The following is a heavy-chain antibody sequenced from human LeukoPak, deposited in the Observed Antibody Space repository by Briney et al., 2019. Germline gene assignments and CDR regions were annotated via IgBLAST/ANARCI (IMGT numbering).Heavy chain of an antibody. V-gene: IGHV3-21*01. CDR2: ISSSSSYI. CDR3: ARGRGGSW. Sequence: GGSLRLSCAASGLTFSTYSMTWVRQAPGKGLEWVSSISSSSSYIYYADSVKGRFTISRDNAENSLYLQMNSLRAEDTAVYYCARGRGGSWWGQGTLVTVSS. CDR1: GLTFSTYS. J-gene: IGHJ4*02. D-gene: IGHD1-26*01.